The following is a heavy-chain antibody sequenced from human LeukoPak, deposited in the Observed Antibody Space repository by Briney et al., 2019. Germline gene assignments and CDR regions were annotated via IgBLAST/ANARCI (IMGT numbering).Heavy chain of an antibody. V-gene: IGHV4-31*03. D-gene: IGHD1-7*01. Sequence: PSETLPLTCTVSGGSISSGGYYWSWIRQHPGKGLEWIGYIYYSGSTYYNPSLKSRVTISVDTSKNQFSLKLSSVTAADTAVYYCARGTTALGFDPWGQGTLVTVSS. CDR1: GGSISSGGYY. J-gene: IGHJ5*02. CDR2: IYYSGST. CDR3: ARGTTALGFDP.